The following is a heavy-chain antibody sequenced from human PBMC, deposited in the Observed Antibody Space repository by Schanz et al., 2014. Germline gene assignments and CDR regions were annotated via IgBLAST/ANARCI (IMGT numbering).Heavy chain of an antibody. CDR3: ARGRVLES. V-gene: IGHV3-23*01. CDR2: ISSGGGST. J-gene: IGHJ5*02. CDR1: GLIFSNYV. Sequence: EVQLLESGGGLVQPGGSLKLSCAASGLIFSNYVMSWVRQAPGKGLEWVSSISSGGGSTYYADSVKGRFTISRDNAENTLCLQMNSLRPEDTAVYYCARGRVLESWGQGTLVTVSS. D-gene: IGHD1-1*01.